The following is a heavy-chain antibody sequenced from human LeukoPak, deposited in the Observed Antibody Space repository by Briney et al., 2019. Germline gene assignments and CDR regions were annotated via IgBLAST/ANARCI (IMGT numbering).Heavy chain of an antibody. CDR2: ISYDGSNK. V-gene: IGHV3-30-3*01. CDR1: GFTFSSYA. J-gene: IGHJ4*02. Sequence: PGGSLRLSCAASGFTFSSYAMHWVRQAPGKGLEWVAVISYDGSNKYYADSVKGRFTISRDNSKNALYLQMNSLRAEDTAVYYCARDRGYSSSWYQPDYWGQGTLVTVSS. D-gene: IGHD6-13*01. CDR3: ARDRGYSSSWYQPDY.